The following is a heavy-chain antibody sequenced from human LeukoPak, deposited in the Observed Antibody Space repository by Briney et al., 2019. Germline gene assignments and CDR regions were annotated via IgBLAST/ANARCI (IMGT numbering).Heavy chain of an antibody. D-gene: IGHD2-2*01. Sequence: PGGSLRLSCAASGFSFSVSAMHWVRQAPGKGLEWVSYISSSGTTIYYADSVKGRFTISRDNAKNSLYLQMNSLRAEDTAVYYCARRYCSSTSCLIDYWGQGTLVTVSS. CDR1: GFSFSVSA. CDR2: ISSSGTTI. V-gene: IGHV3-48*03. J-gene: IGHJ4*02. CDR3: ARRYCSSTSCLIDY.